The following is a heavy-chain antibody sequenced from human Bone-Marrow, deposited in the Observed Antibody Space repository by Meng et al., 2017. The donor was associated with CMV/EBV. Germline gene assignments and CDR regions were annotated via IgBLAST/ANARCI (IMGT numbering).Heavy chain of an antibody. V-gene: IGHV1-69*05. CDR3: ARYGIAAAGMGGDYYYGMDV. Sequence: SVKVSCKASGYTFTSYDINWVRQATGQGLEWMGGIIPIFGTANYAQKFQGRVTITTDESTSTAYMERSSLRSEDTAVYYCARYGIAAAGMGGDYYYGMDVWGQGTTVTVSS. CDR1: GYTFTSYD. D-gene: IGHD6-13*01. CDR2: IIPIFGTA. J-gene: IGHJ6*02.